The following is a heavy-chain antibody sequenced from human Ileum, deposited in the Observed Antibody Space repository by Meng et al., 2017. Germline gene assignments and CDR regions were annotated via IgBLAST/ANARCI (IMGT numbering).Heavy chain of an antibody. J-gene: IGHJ4*02. CDR1: GDSVSSGSYY. CDR2: VYFTGYT. D-gene: IGHD3-3*02. V-gene: IGHV4-39*01. CDR3: ARHGHFTPDKYYFDY. Sequence: QLPLQESGPGLVKPSETLSLTCTVSGDSVSSGSYYWVWIRQSPGKALEWIGAVYFTGYTYYGPSLTGRGTISVDTSRNQFSLKLNSVTAADTALYFCARHGHFTPDKYYFDYWGQGTLVTVSS.